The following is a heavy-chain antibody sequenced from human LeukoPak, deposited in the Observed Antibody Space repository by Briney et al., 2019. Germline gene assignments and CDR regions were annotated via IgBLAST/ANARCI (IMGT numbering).Heavy chain of an antibody. Sequence: PGGSLRLSRAASGFTLSRFSMNWFREAPGKGLEWVSSISSNNNYLHYADSVKGRFSISRDNAKSSLFLQMHGLTVEDTPVYYCGRSQTRIGVVIGDWGQGTLVIVSS. D-gene: IGHD3-3*01. CDR2: ISSNNNYL. V-gene: IGHV3-21*01. J-gene: IGHJ4*02. CDR1: GFTLSRFS. CDR3: GRSQTRIGVVIGD.